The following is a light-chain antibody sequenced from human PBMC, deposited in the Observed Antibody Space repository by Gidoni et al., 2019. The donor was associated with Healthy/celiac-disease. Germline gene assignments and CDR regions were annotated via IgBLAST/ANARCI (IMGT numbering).Light chain of an antibody. CDR1: QSISSW. CDR3: QQYNSYSLALT. V-gene: IGKV1-5*03. Sequence: DIPITQSPSTLSASVGDRVTITCRASQSISSWFAWYQQKPGKAPKLLIYKASSLESGVPSRFSGSGSGTEFTLTISSLQPDDFATYYCQQYNSYSLALTFGGGTKVEIK. CDR2: KAS. J-gene: IGKJ4*01.